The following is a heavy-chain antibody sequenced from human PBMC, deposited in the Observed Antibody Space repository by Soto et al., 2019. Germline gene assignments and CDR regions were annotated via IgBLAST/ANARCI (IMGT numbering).Heavy chain of an antibody. J-gene: IGHJ5*02. V-gene: IGHV1-69*01. CDR1: GGTFSSYA. CDR2: IIPIFGTA. D-gene: IGHD4-17*01. CDR3: ARVGGVRWANWALDNWFDP. Sequence: QVQLVQSGAEVKKPGSSVKVSCKASGGTFSSYAISWVRQAPGQGLEWMGGIIPIFGTANYAQKFQGRVTITADESTSTAYMELSSLRSEDTAVYYCARVGGVRWANWALDNWFDPWGQGTLVTVSS.